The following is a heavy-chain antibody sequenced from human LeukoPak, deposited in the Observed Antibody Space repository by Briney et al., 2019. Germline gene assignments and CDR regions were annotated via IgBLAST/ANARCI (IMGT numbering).Heavy chain of an antibody. CDR1: GDSINNNVYY. J-gene: IGHJ4*02. CDR2: IYYSGST. D-gene: IGHD3-22*01. CDR3: ARQAHRIVVVIIDY. V-gene: IGHV4-39*01. Sequence: PSETLSLTCTVSGDSINNNVYYWGWIRQPPGKGLEWIGSIYYSGSTYYNPSLKSRVTISVDTSKNQFSLKLSSVTAADTAVYYCARQAHRIVVVIIDYWGQGTLVTVSS.